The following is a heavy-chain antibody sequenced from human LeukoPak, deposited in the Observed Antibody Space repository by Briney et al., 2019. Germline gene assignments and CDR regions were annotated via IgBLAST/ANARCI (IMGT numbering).Heavy chain of an antibody. CDR2: IIPILGIA. V-gene: IGHV1-69*04. D-gene: IGHD3-10*01. Sequence: SVKVSCKASGGTFSSYAISWVRQAPGQGLEWMGRIIPILGIANYAQKFQGRVTITADKSTSTAYMELSSLRSEDTAVYYCASPRYGSGSYNYYYYGMDVWGQGTTVTVSS. CDR1: GGTFSSYA. J-gene: IGHJ6*02. CDR3: ASPRYGSGSYNYYYYGMDV.